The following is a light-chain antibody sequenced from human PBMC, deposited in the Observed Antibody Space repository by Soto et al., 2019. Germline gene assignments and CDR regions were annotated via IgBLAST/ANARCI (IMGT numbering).Light chain of an antibody. CDR1: SSDVGGYNY. CDR3: SSYTTSNTRQIV. Sequence: QSALTQPASVSGSPGHSITISCTGTSSDVGGYNYVSWYQQHPGKAPKFMIYDVSNRPSGVSNRFSGSKSGNTASLTISGLQAEDEADYYCSSYTTSNTRQIVFGTGTKVTVL. J-gene: IGLJ1*01. V-gene: IGLV2-14*01. CDR2: DVS.